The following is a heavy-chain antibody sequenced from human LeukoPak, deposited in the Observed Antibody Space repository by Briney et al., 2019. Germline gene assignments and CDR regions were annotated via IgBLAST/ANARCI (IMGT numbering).Heavy chain of an antibody. J-gene: IGHJ4*02. CDR1: GGTFSSYA. CDR3: ARVTLGYYGSGSYNGAILDY. Sequence: ASVKVSCTASGGTFSSYAISWVRQAPGQGLKWMGGIIPIFGTANYAQKFQGRVTITADESTSTAYMELSSLRSEDTAVYYCARVTLGYYGSGSYNGAILDYWGQGTLVTVSS. V-gene: IGHV1-69*13. D-gene: IGHD3-10*01. CDR2: IIPIFGTA.